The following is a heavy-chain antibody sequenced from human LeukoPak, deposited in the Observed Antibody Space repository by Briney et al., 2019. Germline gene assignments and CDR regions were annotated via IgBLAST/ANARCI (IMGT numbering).Heavy chain of an antibody. V-gene: IGHV4-39*01. Sequence: SETLSLTCTVSGGSISSSSHYWGWIRQPPGKGLEWIGSIYYSGSTYYNPSLKSRVTISVDTSKNQFSLKLSSVTAADTAVYYCARHRYRPDNWFDPWGQGTLVTVSS. CDR1: GGSISSSSHY. CDR3: ARHRYRPDNWFDP. CDR2: IYYSGST. D-gene: IGHD1-14*01. J-gene: IGHJ5*02.